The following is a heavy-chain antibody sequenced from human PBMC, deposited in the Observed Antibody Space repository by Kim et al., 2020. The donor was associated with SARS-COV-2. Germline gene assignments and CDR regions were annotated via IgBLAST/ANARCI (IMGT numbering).Heavy chain of an antibody. J-gene: IGHJ6*02. CDR2: IIPILHIA. CDR1: GGTFSSYT. D-gene: IGHD1-7*01. Sequence: SVKVSCKASGGTFSSYTISWVRQVPGQGLEWMGRIIPILHIANYAQKFQGRVTITADKSTRTAYMELSSLRSEDTAVYYCARGTAASYYYYYGMDVWGQGTTVTVSS. CDR3: ARGTAASYYYYYGMDV. V-gene: IGHV1-69*02.